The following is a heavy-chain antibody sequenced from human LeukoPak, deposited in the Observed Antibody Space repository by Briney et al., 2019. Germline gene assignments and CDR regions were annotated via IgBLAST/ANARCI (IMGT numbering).Heavy chain of an antibody. D-gene: IGHD2-15*01. CDR3: ARYSYGGYHFDY. Sequence: SETLSLTCTVSGGSISNYYWSWIRQPPGKGLDWIGYIYYSGSTNYNPSLKSRVTISVDTSKNQFSLKLSSVTAADTAVYYCARYSYGGYHFDYWGRGTLVTVSS. J-gene: IGHJ4*02. CDR1: GGSISNYY. V-gene: IGHV4-59*08. CDR2: IYYSGST.